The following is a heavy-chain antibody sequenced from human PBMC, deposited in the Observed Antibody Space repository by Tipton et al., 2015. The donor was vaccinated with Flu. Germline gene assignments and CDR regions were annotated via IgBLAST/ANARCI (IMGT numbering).Heavy chain of an antibody. V-gene: IGHV3-7*01. Sequence: AASGFTFSLYWMTWVRQAPGKGLEWVANIKKDGSEKYYVDSVKGRFTISRDNRKNSLYLQMNGLRAEDTAVYYCARAVASAGSYWGQGTLVTVSS. CDR1: GFTFSLYW. CDR2: IKKDGSEK. J-gene: IGHJ4*02. CDR3: ARAVASAGSY. D-gene: IGHD6-13*01.